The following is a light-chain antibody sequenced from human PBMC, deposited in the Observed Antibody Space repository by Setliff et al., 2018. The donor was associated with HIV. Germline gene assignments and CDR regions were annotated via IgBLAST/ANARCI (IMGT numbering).Light chain of an antibody. Sequence: QSALAQPASMSGSPGQVITVSCTGTRSDVGAYNSVSWFQQHPGKAPKLIIFDVSSRPSGVSNRFSGSKFGNTASLTISGLQIEDEADYYCDSYTNRGIYVFGTGTKGTVL. J-gene: IGLJ1*01. CDR2: DVS. CDR1: RSDVGAYNS. V-gene: IGLV2-14*03. CDR3: DSYTNRGIYV.